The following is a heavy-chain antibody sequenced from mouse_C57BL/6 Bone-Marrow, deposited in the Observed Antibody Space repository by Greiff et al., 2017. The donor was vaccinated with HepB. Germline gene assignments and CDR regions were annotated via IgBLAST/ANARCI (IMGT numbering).Heavy chain of an antibody. V-gene: IGHV5-17*01. CDR2: ISSGSSTI. D-gene: IGHD1-1*01. CDR1: GFTFSDYG. Sequence: EVQLVESGGGLVKPGGSLKLSCAASGFTFSDYGMHWVRQAPEKGLEWVAYISSGSSTIYYADTVKGRFTISRYNAKNTLFLQMTSLRSEDTAMYYCAFITTAYWYFDVWGTGTTVTVSS. J-gene: IGHJ1*03. CDR3: AFITTAYWYFDV.